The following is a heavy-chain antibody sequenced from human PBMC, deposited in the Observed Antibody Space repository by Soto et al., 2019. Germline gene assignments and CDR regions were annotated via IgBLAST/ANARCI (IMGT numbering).Heavy chain of an antibody. CDR3: AREQLLWFGESPLAV. Sequence: GGSLRLSCAASGFTFSSYSMNWVRQAPGKGLEWVSSISSSSSYIYYADSVKGRFTISRDNAKNSLYLQMNSLRAEDTAVYYCAREQLLWFGESPLAVWGKGTTVTVSS. CDR2: ISSSSSYI. J-gene: IGHJ6*04. D-gene: IGHD3-10*01. V-gene: IGHV3-21*01. CDR1: GFTFSSYS.